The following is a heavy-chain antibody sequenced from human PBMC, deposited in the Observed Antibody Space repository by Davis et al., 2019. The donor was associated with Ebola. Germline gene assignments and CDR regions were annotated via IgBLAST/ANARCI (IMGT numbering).Heavy chain of an antibody. J-gene: IGHJ4*02. CDR3: ARHTDFGVVTSFDY. V-gene: IGHV1-8*01. Sequence: ASVKVSCKASGYTFTSYDINWVRQATGQGLEWMGWMNPNSGNTGYAQRFQGRVTMTRNTSISTAYMELSSLRSEDTAVYYCARHTDFGVVTSFDYWGQGTLVTVSS. CDR1: GYTFTSYD. CDR2: MNPNSGNT. D-gene: IGHD3-3*01.